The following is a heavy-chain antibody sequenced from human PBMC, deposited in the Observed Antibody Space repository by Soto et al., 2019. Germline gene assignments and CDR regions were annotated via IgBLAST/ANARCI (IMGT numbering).Heavy chain of an antibody. CDR1: GGSFSGYY. V-gene: IGHV4-34*01. J-gene: IGHJ3*02. D-gene: IGHD5-12*01. Sequence: SETLSLTCAVYGGSFSGYYWSWIRQPPGKGLEWIGEINHSGSTNYNPSLKSRVTISVDTSKNQFSLKLSSVTAADTAVYYCAREGRMVWLRLNHDAFDIWGQGTMVTVSS. CDR3: AREGRMVWLRLNHDAFDI. CDR2: INHSGST.